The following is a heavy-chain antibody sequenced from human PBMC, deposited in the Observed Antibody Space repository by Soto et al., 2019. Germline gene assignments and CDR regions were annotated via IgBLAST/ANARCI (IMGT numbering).Heavy chain of an antibody. J-gene: IGHJ4*02. Sequence: SETLSLTCAVYGGSFSGYYWSWIRQPPGKGLEWIGEINHSGSTNYNPSLKSRVTISVDTSKNQFSLKLSSVTAADTAVYYCARASLVRGVMYDYRRKGTLVTVSS. CDR3: ARASLVRGVMYDY. CDR2: INHSGST. CDR1: GGSFSGYY. V-gene: IGHV4-34*01. D-gene: IGHD3-10*01.